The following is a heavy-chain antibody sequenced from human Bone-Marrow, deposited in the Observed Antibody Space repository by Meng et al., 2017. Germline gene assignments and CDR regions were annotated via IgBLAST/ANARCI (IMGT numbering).Heavy chain of an antibody. CDR3: ARVAYRWGGDCSYFDY. V-gene: IGHV4-34*01. CDR1: GGSFRGYY. Sequence: QVQRQQGGAGRGKPSETRSRTCAGYGGSFRGYYWSGIRPPPGKGLEWIGEINHSGSTNYNPSLKSRVTISVDTSKNQFSLKLSSVTAADTAVYYCARVAYRWGGDCSYFDYWGQGTLVTVSS. CDR2: INHSGST. D-gene: IGHD2-21*02. J-gene: IGHJ4*02.